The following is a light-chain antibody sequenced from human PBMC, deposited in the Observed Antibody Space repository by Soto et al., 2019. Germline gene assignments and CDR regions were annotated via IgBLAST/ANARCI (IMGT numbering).Light chain of an antibody. CDR2: DAS. J-gene: IGKJ5*01. CDR3: QQFLTSPIT. Sequence: EIVMTQSPGTLSVSPGERATLFCRASQSVSRNLAWYQQKPGQAPRLLIYDASSRATGIPDRFSGSGSGTDFTLTINRLEPEDFAVYYCQQFLTSPITFGQGTRLEIK. CDR1: QSVSRN. V-gene: IGKV3-20*01.